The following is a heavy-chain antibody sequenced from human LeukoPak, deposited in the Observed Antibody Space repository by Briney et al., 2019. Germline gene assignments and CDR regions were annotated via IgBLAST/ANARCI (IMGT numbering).Heavy chain of an antibody. Sequence: SETLSLTCAVYGGSFSGYYWSWIRQPPGKGLEWTGEINHSGSTNYNPSLKSRVTISVDTSKNQFSLKLSSVTAADTAVYYCARGLKIYIPGYSNGYYYYGTDVWGQGTTVTVSS. CDR2: INHSGST. D-gene: IGHD4-11*01. V-gene: IGHV4-34*01. CDR1: GGSFSGYY. J-gene: IGHJ6*02. CDR3: ARGLKIYIPGYSNGYYYYGTDV.